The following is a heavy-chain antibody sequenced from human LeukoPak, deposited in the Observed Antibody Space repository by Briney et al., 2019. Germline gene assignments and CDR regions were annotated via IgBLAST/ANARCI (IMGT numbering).Heavy chain of an antibody. D-gene: IGHD2-21*02. CDR1: GFTFSSYA. V-gene: IGHV3-23*01. CDR2: ISGSGGST. Sequence: GGSLRLSCAASGFTFSSYAMSWVRQAPGKGLEWVSVISGSGGSTYYADSVKGRFTISRDNAKSSLYLQMDSLRGEDTAVYYCARVTGHYYYMDVWGKGTTVTVSS. J-gene: IGHJ6*03. CDR3: ARVTGHYYYMDV.